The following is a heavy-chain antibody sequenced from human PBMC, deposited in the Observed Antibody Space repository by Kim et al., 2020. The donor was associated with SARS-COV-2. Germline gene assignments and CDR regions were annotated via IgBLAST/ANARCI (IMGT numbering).Heavy chain of an antibody. CDR3: GRRSAVTAGGS. V-gene: IGHV3-7*01. Sequence: RYYVDSCKGRFTISRDNAKTSLYLQMNNLRVEDTAVYYCGRRSAVTAGGSWGQGTLVTVSS. D-gene: IGHD4-17*01. CDR2: R. J-gene: IGHJ5*02.